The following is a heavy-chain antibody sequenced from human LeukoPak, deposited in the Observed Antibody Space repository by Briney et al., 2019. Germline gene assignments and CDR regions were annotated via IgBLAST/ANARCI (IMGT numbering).Heavy chain of an antibody. CDR2: IRYDGTTK. V-gene: IGHV3-30*02. J-gene: IGHJ4*02. Sequence: GGSLRLSCAASGFSFSGYGMHLVRQAPGKGLEWVTFIRYDGTTKSYADSVKGRFTIARDDSKNTLYLQMNSLRAADTAVYFCAKDYNNGFDYWGQGALVTVSS. CDR1: GFSFSGYG. D-gene: IGHD1-14*01. CDR3: AKDYNNGFDY.